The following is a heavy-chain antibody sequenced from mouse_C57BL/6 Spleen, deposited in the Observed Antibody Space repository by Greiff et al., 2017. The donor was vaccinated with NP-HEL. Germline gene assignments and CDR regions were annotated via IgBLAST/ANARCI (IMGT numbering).Heavy chain of an antibody. CDR2: IYPGSGST. D-gene: IGHD2-4*01. CDR3: ARSLIDYDYAWFAY. J-gene: IGHJ3*01. V-gene: IGHV1-55*01. CDR1: GYTFTSYW. Sequence: QVQLQQPGAELVKPGASVKMSCKASGYTFTSYWITWVKQRPGQGLEWIGDIYPGSGSTNYNEKCKSKATLTVDTSSSTAYMQLSSLTSEDSAVYYCARSLIDYDYAWFAYWGQGTLVTVSA.